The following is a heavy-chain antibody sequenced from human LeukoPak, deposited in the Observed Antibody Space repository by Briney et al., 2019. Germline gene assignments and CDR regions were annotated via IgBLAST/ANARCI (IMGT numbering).Heavy chain of an antibody. V-gene: IGHV4-30-2*01. CDR1: GGSISSGGYY. CDR2: IYHSGST. D-gene: IGHD5-12*01. Sequence: SETLSLTCTVSGGSISSGGYYWSWIRQPPGKGLEWIGYIYHSGSTYYNPSLKSRVTISVDRSKNQFSLKLSSVTAADTAVYYCARDRLRTDAFDVWGQGTMVTVSP. CDR3: ARDRLRTDAFDV. J-gene: IGHJ3*01.